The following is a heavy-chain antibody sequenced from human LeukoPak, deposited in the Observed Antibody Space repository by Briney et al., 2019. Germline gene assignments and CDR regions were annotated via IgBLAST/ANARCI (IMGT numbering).Heavy chain of an antibody. CDR2: ISGSGGST. V-gene: IGHV3-23*01. CDR3: VRDPPADY. CDR1: GFTFDDYG. J-gene: IGHJ4*02. Sequence: GGSLRLSCAASGFTFDDYGMSWVRQAPGKGLEWVSAISGSGGSTYYADSVKGRFTISRDNSKNTVYLQMNSLRADDTAVYYCVRDPPADYWGQGTLVTVSS.